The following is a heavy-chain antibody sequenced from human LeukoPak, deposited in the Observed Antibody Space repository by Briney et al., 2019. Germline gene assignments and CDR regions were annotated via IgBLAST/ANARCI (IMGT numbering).Heavy chain of an antibody. D-gene: IGHD5-12*01. CDR2: IRSKAYGGTT. J-gene: IGHJ4*02. V-gene: IGHV3-49*03. Sequence: PGGSLRLSCTASGFTFGDYAMSWFRQAPGKGLEWVGFIRSKAYGGTTEYAASVKGRFTISRDDSKSIAYLQMNSLKTEDTAVYYCTTSRYIVATRLAGIWDYWGQGTLVTVSS. CDR3: TTSRYIVATRLAGIWDY. CDR1: GFTFGDYA.